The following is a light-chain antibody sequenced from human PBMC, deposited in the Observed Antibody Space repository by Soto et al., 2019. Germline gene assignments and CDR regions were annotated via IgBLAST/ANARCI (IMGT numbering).Light chain of an antibody. J-gene: IGKJ2*01. Sequence: DIQMTQSPSTLSASVGDRVTITCRASQSISSWLAWYQQKPGKAPKLLIYDASSSESGVPTRFSGSGSGTESTLTSSRLQPDDFASYYQQQNNCPSLTFGQGTKLEIK. CDR2: DAS. CDR1: QSISSW. V-gene: IGKV1-5*01. CDR3: QQNNCPSLT.